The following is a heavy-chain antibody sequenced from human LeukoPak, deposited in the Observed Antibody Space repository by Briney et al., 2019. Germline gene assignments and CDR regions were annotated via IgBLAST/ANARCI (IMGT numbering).Heavy chain of an antibody. CDR3: AREVAAGEDI. CDR2: ITWNSGSI. CDR1: GFTFHDYA. V-gene: IGHV3-9*01. J-gene: IGHJ3*02. Sequence: GGSLRLSCAASGFTFHDYAMHWVRQAPGKGLEWVSGITWNSGSIDYADSVKGRFTISRDNAKDSLYLQMNSLRPEDTAVYFCAREVAAGEDIWGQGTMVTVSS. D-gene: IGHD6-13*01.